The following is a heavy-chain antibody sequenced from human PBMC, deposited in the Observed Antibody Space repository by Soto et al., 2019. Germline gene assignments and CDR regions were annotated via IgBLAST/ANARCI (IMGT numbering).Heavy chain of an antibody. J-gene: IGHJ6*02. Sequence: QVPLVQSGAEVKKPGASVKVSCKASGYTFTGYYMHWVRQAPGQGLEWMGWINPNSGGTNYAQKFQGWVTMTRDTSISTAYMELSRLRSDDTAVYYCARDYGAPGIAAAGQPGYYYGMDVWGQGTTVTVSS. CDR3: ARDYGAPGIAAAGQPGYYYGMDV. CDR2: INPNSGGT. D-gene: IGHD6-13*01. V-gene: IGHV1-2*04. CDR1: GYTFTGYY.